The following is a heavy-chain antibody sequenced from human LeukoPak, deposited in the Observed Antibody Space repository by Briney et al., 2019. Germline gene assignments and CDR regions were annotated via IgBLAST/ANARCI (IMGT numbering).Heavy chain of an antibody. Sequence: ASVKVSCKASGYTFTGYYMHWVRQAPGQGLEWMGWINPYSGDTMYAQKFQGRVTMTRDTSISTAYMEPNRLRSDDTAVYYCARTNGGYEYNWGQGTLVIVSS. V-gene: IGHV1-2*02. D-gene: IGHD5-12*01. CDR2: INPYSGDT. CDR3: ARTNGGYEYN. J-gene: IGHJ4*02. CDR1: GYTFTGYY.